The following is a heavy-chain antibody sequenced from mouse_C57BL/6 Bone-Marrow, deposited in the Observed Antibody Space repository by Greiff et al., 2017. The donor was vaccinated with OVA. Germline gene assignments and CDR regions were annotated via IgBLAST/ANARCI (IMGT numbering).Heavy chain of an antibody. CDR2: ISYDGSN. V-gene: IGHV3-6*01. CDR3: ARGDDGYLYWYFDV. J-gene: IGHJ1*03. CDR1: GYSITSGYY. D-gene: IGHD2-3*01. Sequence: DVHLVESGPGLVKPSQSLSLTCSVTGYSITSGYYWNWIRQFPGNKLEWMGYISYDGSNNYNPSLKNRISITRDTSKNQFFLKLNSVTTEDTATYYCARGDDGYLYWYFDVWGTGTTVTVSS.